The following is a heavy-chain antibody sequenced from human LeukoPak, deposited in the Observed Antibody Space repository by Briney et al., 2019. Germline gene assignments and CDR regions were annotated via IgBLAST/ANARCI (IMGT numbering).Heavy chain of an antibody. V-gene: IGHV3-9*03. CDR3: AKDVGPGYYYYYMDV. Sequence: GRSLRLSCAASGFTFDDYAMHWVRQAPGEGLEWVSGISWNSGSIGYADSVKGRFTISRDNAKNSLYLQMNSLRAEDMALYYCAKDVGPGYYYYYMDVWGKGTTVTVSS. CDR2: ISWNSGSI. J-gene: IGHJ6*03. CDR1: GFTFDDYA.